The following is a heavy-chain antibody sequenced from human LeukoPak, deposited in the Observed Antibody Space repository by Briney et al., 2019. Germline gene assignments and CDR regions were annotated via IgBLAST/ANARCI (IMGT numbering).Heavy chain of an antibody. CDR3: ARRGYEDYYYYMDV. CDR2: ISGSGGST. Sequence: GGSLRLSCAASGFTFSSYGMSWVRQAPGKGLEWVSAISGSGGSTYYADSVKGRFTISRDNSKNTLYLQMNSLRAEDTAVYYCARRGYEDYYYYMDVWGKGTTVTISS. V-gene: IGHV3-23*01. D-gene: IGHD2-2*01. J-gene: IGHJ6*03. CDR1: GFTFSSYG.